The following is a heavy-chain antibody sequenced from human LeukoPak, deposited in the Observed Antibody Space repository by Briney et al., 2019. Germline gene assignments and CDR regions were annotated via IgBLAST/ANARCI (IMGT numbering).Heavy chain of an antibody. Sequence: GASVKVSCKASGYTFTGYYMHWVRQAPEQGLEWMGWINPNSGGTNCRVTMTRDTSISTAYMELSRLRSDDTAVYYCARGVVRGAIHIWGQGTMVTVSS. CDR1: GYTFTGYY. J-gene: IGHJ3*02. CDR3: ARGVVRGAIHI. CDR2: INPNSGGT. D-gene: IGHD3-10*01. V-gene: IGHV1-2*02.